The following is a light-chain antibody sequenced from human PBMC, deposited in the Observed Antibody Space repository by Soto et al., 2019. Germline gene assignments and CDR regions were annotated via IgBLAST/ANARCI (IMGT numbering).Light chain of an antibody. CDR3: QLYGTSPMFT. V-gene: IGKV3-11*01. J-gene: IGKJ2*01. CDR2: DAS. CDR1: QSVSSY. Sequence: EIVLTQSPATLSLSPGERATLSCRASQSVSSYLAWYQQKPGQAPRLLIYDASNRATGIPARFSGSGSGTDFTLTISSLEPEDFAVYYCQLYGTSPMFTFGRGTRLEIK.